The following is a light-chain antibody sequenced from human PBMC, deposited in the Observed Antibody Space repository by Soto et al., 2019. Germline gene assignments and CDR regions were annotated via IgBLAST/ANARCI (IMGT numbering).Light chain of an antibody. Sequence: EIVLTQSPGALSLSPGESATLSCRASQSVSDTHVAWYQQRPGQAPRLLIYDASRSDIGVPDRFSGSGSGADFTRTISGLEQEDFAVYCSHQYGMSPHTFGQGTKVESK. J-gene: IGKJ1*01. CDR1: QSVSDTH. CDR3: HQYGMSPHT. V-gene: IGKV3-20*01. CDR2: DAS.